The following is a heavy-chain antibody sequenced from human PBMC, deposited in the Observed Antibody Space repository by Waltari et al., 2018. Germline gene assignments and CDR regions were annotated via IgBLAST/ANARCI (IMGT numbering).Heavy chain of an antibody. D-gene: IGHD4-17*01. J-gene: IGHJ4*02. CDR2: INPIFGTA. CDR1: GGTFSSYA. V-gene: IGHV1-69*13. Sequence: QVQLVQSGAEVKKPGSSVKVSCKASGGTFSSYAISWVRQAPGQGLEWMGRINPIFGTANDAQKFQGQVTITADKSTSTAYMELSSLRSEDTAVYYCARERSTVVTPGIDYWGQGTLVTVSS. CDR3: ARERSTVVTPGIDY.